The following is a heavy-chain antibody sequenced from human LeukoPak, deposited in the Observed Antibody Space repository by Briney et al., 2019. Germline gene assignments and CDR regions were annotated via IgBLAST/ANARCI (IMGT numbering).Heavy chain of an antibody. J-gene: IGHJ5*02. CDR3: ARDRDFPRSWFDP. V-gene: IGHV3-30-3*01. D-gene: IGHD3-3*01. CDR1: GFTFSSYA. CDR2: ISYDGSNK. Sequence: PGGSLRLSCAASGFTFSSYAMHWVRQAPGKGLEWVAVISYDGSNKYYADSVKGRFTISRDNSKNTLYLQMNSLRAEDTAVYYCARDRDFPRSWFDPWGQGTLVTVSS.